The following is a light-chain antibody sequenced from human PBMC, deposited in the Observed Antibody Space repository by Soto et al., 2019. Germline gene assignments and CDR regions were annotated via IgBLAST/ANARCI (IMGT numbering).Light chain of an antibody. J-gene: IGKJ5*01. V-gene: IGKV3-20*01. Sequence: SVLTQSPGTLSLSHGERATLSCRASQSVSSSYLAWYQQKPGQAPRLLIYGASSRATGIPDRFSGSGSGTDFTLTISRLEPEDFAVYYCQQYGSSPTFGQGTRLEIK. CDR2: GAS. CDR1: QSVSSSY. CDR3: QQYGSSPT.